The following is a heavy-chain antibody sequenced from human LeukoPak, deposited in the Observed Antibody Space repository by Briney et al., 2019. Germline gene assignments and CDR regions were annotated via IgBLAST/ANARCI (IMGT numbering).Heavy chain of an antibody. J-gene: IGHJ4*02. V-gene: IGHV3-33*08. D-gene: IGHD2-21*01. CDR1: GFTFSSYE. CDR2: IWYDGSNK. Sequence: GGSLRLSCAASGFTFSSYEMNWVRQAPGKGLEWVAVIWYDGSNKYYADSVKGRFTISRDNSKNTLYLQMNSLRAEDTAVYYCARGTPLGLWWSPSVDYWGQGTLVTVSS. CDR3: ARGTPLGLWWSPSVDY.